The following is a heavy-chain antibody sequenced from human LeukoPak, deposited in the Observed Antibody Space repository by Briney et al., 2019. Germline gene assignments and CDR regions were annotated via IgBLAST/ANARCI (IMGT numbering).Heavy chain of an antibody. CDR3: ARVGPYPLLWFGELHDY. Sequence: ASVKVSCKASGYTFTSYGISWVRQAPGQGLEWMGWISAYNGNTNYAQKLQGRVTMTTDTSTSTAYMELRSLRSDDTAVYYCARVGPYPLLWFGELHDYWGQGTLVTVSS. CDR1: GYTFTSYG. V-gene: IGHV1-18*01. J-gene: IGHJ4*02. CDR2: ISAYNGNT. D-gene: IGHD3-10*01.